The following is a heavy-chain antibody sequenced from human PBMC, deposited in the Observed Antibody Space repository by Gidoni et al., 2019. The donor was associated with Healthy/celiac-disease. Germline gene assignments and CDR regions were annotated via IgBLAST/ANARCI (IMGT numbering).Heavy chain of an antibody. D-gene: IGHD3-10*01. J-gene: IGHJ6*03. CDR2: IWYDGSNK. CDR3: ARDLELPNYDYMDV. V-gene: IGHV3-33*08. CDR1: GFTFSSYG. Sequence: QVQLVESGGGVVQPGRSLRLSCAASGFTFSSYGMHWVRQAPGKGLEWVAVIWYDGSNKYYADSVKGRFTIARDNSKNTLYLQRNSLRAEDTAVYYCARDLELPNYDYMDVWGKGTTVTVSS.